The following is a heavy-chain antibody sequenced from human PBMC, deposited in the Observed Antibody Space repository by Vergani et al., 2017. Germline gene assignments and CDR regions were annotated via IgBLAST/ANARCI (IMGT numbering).Heavy chain of an antibody. Sequence: VQLVESGGGLVQPGGSLRLSCAASGFTFSNYWMSWVRQAPGKGLEWVANIKQDGSEKYYVDSVKGRFTISRDNAKNSLCLQMNSLRAEDTAVYYCARIVVVPAAIGHAFDIWGQGTMVTVSS. CDR1: GFTFSNYW. D-gene: IGHD2-2*01. J-gene: IGHJ3*02. V-gene: IGHV3-7*03. CDR2: IKQDGSEK. CDR3: ARIVVVPAAIGHAFDI.